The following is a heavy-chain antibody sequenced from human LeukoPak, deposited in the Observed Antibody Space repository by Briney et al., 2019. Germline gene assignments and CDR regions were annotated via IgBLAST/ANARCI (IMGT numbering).Heavy chain of an antibody. CDR1: GYSFTSYW. CDR3: ARAGGDYGKLGYYYYGMDV. J-gene: IGHJ6*02. V-gene: IGHV5-51*01. CDR2: IYPGDSDT. D-gene: IGHD4-17*01. Sequence: GESLKISCKGSGYSFTSYWIGWVRQMPGKGLGWMGIIYPGDSDTRYSPSFQGQVTISADKSISTAYLQWSSLKASDTAMYYCARAGGDYGKLGYYYYGMDVWGQGTTVTVSS.